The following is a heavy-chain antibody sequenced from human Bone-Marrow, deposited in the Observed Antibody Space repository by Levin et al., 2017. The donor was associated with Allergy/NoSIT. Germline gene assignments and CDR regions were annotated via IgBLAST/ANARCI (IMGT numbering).Heavy chain of an antibody. CDR2: IYSGGNT. D-gene: IGHD6-6*01. CDR3: ASDSSSSSYYYGMDV. V-gene: IGHV3-53*01. Sequence: TGGSLRLSCAASGFTVSSKYMSWVRQAPGKGLEWVSLIYSGGNTYYADSVKGRFTISRDNSKNTLYLQMNSLRAEDTAVYYCASDSSSSSYYYGMDVWGQGTSVTVSS. J-gene: IGHJ6*02. CDR1: GFTVSSKY.